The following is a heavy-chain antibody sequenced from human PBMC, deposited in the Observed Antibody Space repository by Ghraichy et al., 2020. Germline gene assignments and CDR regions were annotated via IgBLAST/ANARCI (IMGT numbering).Heavy chain of an antibody. J-gene: IGHJ4*02. CDR1: GYTFSTSY. D-gene: IGHD2-21*01. Sequence: ASVKVSCKASGYTFSTSYIHWVRQAPGQGLEWMGIINPSGGITSFAQKFQGRVSMTRDTSTSTVHMELRSLRSEDTAVYYCARVKDTSDSYPFDYWGQGTLVTVSS. CDR3: ARVKDTSDSYPFDY. V-gene: IGHV1-46*01. CDR2: INPSGGIT.